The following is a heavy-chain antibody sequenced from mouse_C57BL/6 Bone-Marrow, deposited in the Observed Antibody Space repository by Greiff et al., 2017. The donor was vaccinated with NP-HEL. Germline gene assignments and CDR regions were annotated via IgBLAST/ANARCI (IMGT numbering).Heavy chain of an antibody. CDR2: INPNNGGT. D-gene: IGHD1-1*01. V-gene: IGHV1-26*01. Sequence: EVQLQQSGPELVKPGASVKISCKASGYTFTDYYMNWVKQSHGKSLEWIGDINPNNGGTSYNQKFKGKATLTVDKSSSTACMELRSLTSEDSAVYYCARGSFYYYGSSPDYWGQGTTLTVSS. J-gene: IGHJ2*01. CDR3: ARGSFYYYGSSPDY. CDR1: GYTFTDYY.